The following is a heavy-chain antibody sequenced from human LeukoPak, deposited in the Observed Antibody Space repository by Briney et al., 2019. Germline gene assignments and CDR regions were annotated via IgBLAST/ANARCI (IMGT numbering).Heavy chain of an antibody. CDR1: GDSISSFY. Sequence: SETLSLTCTVSGDSISSFYWSWIRQPPGKGLEWIGYIYYNGSTNYNPSLKSRVTISVDTSKNQFSLRVTSVTAADTAVYYCASLYGSGSYYPSDYWGQGTLVTVSS. CDR3: ASLYGSGSYYPSDY. V-gene: IGHV4-59*12. D-gene: IGHD3-10*01. J-gene: IGHJ4*02. CDR2: IYYNGST.